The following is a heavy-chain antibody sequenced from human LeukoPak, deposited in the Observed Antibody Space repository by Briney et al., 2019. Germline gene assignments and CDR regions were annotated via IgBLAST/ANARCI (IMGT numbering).Heavy chain of an antibody. Sequence: SVKVSCKASGGSFSSSTLSWVRQAPGQGPEWMGGILPILGSATYAQKFQGRVTITTDESTNTAYMELRSLRSDDTAVFYCTTGVRAIPIYYWGQGTLVTVSS. CDR1: GGSFSSST. D-gene: IGHD2-21*01. CDR3: TTGVRAIPIYY. J-gene: IGHJ4*02. V-gene: IGHV1-69*16. CDR2: ILPILGSA.